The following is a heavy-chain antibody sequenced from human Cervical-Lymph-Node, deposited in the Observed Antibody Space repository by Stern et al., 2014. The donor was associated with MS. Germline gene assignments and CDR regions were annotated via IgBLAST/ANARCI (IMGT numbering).Heavy chain of an antibody. D-gene: IGHD3-10*01. V-gene: IGHV4-31*03. Sequence: QLQLQESGPGLVKPSQTLSLTCTVSGGSISSGGFYWRWIRHHPGKGLELIGYIYHSGSTSYNPSLKSRATLSVDTSKNQFSLNLSSMTAADTAVYFCARGFTFYYAAWFDPWGQGTLVTVSS. J-gene: IGHJ5*02. CDR3: ARGFTFYYAAWFDP. CDR2: IYHSGST. CDR1: GGSISSGGFY.